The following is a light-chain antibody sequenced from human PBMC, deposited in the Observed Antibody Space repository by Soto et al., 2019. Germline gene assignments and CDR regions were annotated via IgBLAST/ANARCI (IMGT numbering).Light chain of an antibody. CDR2: WAS. J-gene: IGKJ1*01. CDR1: QSVLYSSNNKNY. V-gene: IGKV4-1*01. CDR3: QQYYSTPVT. Sequence: DIVMTQSPDSLAVSLGERATINCKSSQSVLYSSNNKNYLAWYQQKPGQPPKLLIYWASTRKSGVPDRFSGSGSGTDFTLTISSLQAEDVAVYYCQQYYSTPVTFGQGTK.